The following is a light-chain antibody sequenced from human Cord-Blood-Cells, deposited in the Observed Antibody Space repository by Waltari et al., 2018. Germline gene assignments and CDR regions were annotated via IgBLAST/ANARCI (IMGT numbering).Light chain of an antibody. CDR2: DVS. J-gene: IGLJ1*01. CDR3: SSYTSSSTYV. CDR1: SSDVGGSNY. Sequence: QSALTQPASVSGSPGQSITISCTGTSSDVGGSNYVSWYQQPPGKAPKRMIYDVSNRPSGVANRFSGSKSGNTASLTISGLQAEDEADYYCSSYTSSSTYVFGTGTKVTVL. V-gene: IGLV2-14*01.